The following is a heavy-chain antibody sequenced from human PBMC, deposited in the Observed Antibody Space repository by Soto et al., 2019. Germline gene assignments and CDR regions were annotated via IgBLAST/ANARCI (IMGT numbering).Heavy chain of an antibody. CDR3: ARDRSQLLSIRCCFDY. Sequence: GASVKVSCKASGYTFTSYAMHWVRQAPGQRLEWMGWINAGNGNTKYSQKFQGRVTITRDTSASTAYMELSSLRSEDTAVYYCARDRSQLLSIRCCFDYWGQGTLVTVSS. V-gene: IGHV1-3*01. CDR1: GYTFTSYA. CDR2: INAGNGNT. J-gene: IGHJ4*02. D-gene: IGHD2-2*01.